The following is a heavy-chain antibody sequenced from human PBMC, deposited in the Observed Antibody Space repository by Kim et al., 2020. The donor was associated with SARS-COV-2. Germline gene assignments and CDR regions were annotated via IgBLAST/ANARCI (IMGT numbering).Heavy chain of an antibody. CDR2: IIPIFGTA. J-gene: IGHJ6*02. D-gene: IGHD3-9*01. Sequence: SVKVSCKASGGTFSSYAISWVRQAPGQGLEWMGGIIPIFGTANYAQKFQGRVTITADESTSTAYMELSSLRSEDTAVYYCANFDWYPTATYYYYGMDVWGQGTTVTVSS. V-gene: IGHV1-69*13. CDR1: GGTFSSYA. CDR3: ANFDWYPTATYYYYGMDV.